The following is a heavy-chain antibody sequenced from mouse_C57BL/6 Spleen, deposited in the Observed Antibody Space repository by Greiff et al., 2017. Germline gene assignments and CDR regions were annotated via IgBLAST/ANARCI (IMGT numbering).Heavy chain of an antibody. Sequence: EVMLVESGGGLVKPGGSLKLSCAASGFTFSSYAMSWVRQTPEKRLEWVATISDGGSYTYYPDNVKGRFTISRDNAKNNLYLQMSHLKSEDTAMYYCARDQDYSNFPFGYWGQGATLTVAS. J-gene: IGHJ2*01. V-gene: IGHV5-4*01. CDR3: ARDQDYSNFPFGY. D-gene: IGHD2-5*01. CDR2: ISDGGSYT. CDR1: GFTFSSYA.